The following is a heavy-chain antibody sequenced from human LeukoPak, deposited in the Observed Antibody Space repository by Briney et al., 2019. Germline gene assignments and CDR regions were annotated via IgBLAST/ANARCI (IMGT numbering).Heavy chain of an antibody. J-gene: IGHJ5*02. Sequence: SETLSLTCTVSGDSISRGSYYWSWIRQSAGKGLEWIGRIYTSGSTNYNPSLKSRVTISVDTSKNQFSLKLSSVTAADTAVYYCARVDYGGPWWFDPWGQGTLVTVSS. CDR3: ARVDYGGPWWFDP. CDR2: IYTSGST. V-gene: IGHV4-61*02. D-gene: IGHD4-23*01. CDR1: GDSISRGSYY.